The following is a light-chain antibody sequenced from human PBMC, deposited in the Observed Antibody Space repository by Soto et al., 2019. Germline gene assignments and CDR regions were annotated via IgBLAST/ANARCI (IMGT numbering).Light chain of an antibody. CDR2: WAS. CDR1: QSVLYSANNMNY. CDR3: QQYSSTPQT. V-gene: IGKV4-1*01. Sequence: DIVMTQSPDSLAVSLGERVTINCKSSQSVLYSANNMNYLAWYQQKPGQPPKLLIYWASTRESGVPDRFSGSGSGTDFTLTINSLQAEDVAVHYCQQYSSTPQTFGQGTKVEIK. J-gene: IGKJ1*01.